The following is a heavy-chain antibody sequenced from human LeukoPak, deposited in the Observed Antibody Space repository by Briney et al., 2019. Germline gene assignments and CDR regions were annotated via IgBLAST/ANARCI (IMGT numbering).Heavy chain of an antibody. CDR2: IYYSGTT. CDR3: ARLVRAFDY. V-gene: IGHV4-39*01. J-gene: IGHJ4*02. D-gene: IGHD2-21*01. Sequence: PSETLSLTCAVSGGSITSSSYYWGWIRQPPGRGLEWIGTIYYSGTTSYNPSLKSRVTISVDTSKNQFSLKLNSVSAADTAVYFCARLVRAFDYWGQGTLVTVPS. CDR1: GGSITSSSYY.